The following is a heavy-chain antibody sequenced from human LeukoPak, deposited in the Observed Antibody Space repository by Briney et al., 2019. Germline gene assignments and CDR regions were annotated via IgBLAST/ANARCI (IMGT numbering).Heavy chain of an antibody. CDR1: GYTFTDYY. D-gene: IGHD4-17*01. Sequence: GAPVKVSCKASGYTFTDYYMHWVRQAPGQGLEWMGWISPNGGDTHYAQRFQGRVTMTRDTSISTAYMELSGLRSDDTAVYYCARNYGHNSKYFDFWGQGTLVTVSS. V-gene: IGHV1-2*02. CDR3: ARNYGHNSKYFDF. J-gene: IGHJ4*02. CDR2: ISPNGGDT.